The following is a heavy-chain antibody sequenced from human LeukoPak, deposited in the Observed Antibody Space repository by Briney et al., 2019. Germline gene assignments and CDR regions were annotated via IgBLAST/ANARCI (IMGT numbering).Heavy chain of an antibody. V-gene: IGHV1-2*02. D-gene: IGHD3-9*01. J-gene: IGHJ4*02. CDR2: INPNSGGT. Sequence: ASVKVSCKASGYTFTGYYMHWVRQAPGQGLEWMGWINPNSGGTNYAQKFQGRVTMTRDTSISTAYMELSRLRSDDTAVYYCARDGNYDILTGYYKGSLDYWGQGTLVTVSS. CDR1: GYTFTGYY. CDR3: ARDGNYDILTGYYKGSLDY.